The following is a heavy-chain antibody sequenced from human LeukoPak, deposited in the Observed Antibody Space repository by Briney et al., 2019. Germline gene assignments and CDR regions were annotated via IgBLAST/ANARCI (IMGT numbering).Heavy chain of an antibody. V-gene: IGHV4-59*11. J-gene: IGHJ3*02. Sequence: PSETLSLTCTVSGGSISSHYWSWIRQTPGKGLEWIGYIYYSESTNYNPSLKSRVTISVDTSKNQFSLKLSSVTAADTAVYYCAGEYDSSGYVWAFDIWGQGTMVTVSS. CDR1: GGSISSHY. D-gene: IGHD3-22*01. CDR2: IYYSEST. CDR3: AGEYDSSGYVWAFDI.